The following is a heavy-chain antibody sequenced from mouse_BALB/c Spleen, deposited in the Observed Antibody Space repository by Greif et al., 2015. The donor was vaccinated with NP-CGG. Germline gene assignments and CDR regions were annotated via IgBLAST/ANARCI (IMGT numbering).Heavy chain of an antibody. CDR1: GYTFTSYV. V-gene: IGHV1-14*01. Sequence: VQLQQSGPELVKPGASVKMSCKASGYTFTSYVMHWVKQKPGQGLEWIGYINPYNDGTKYNEKFKGKATLTSDKSSSTAYMELSSLTSEDSAVYYCARLYDSDYRAWFAYWGQGTLVTVSA. D-gene: IGHD2-14*01. J-gene: IGHJ3*01. CDR2: INPYNDGT. CDR3: ARLYDSDYRAWFAY.